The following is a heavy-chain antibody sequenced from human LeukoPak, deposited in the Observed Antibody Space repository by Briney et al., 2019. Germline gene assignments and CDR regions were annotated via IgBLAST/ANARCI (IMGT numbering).Heavy chain of an antibody. CDR3: ATYDFYYYYMDV. CDR1: GYTFTSYG. D-gene: IGHD3/OR15-3a*01. J-gene: IGHJ6*03. V-gene: IGHV1-18*01. CDR2: ISAYNGNT. Sequence: ASVKVSCKASGYTFTSYGISWVRQAPGQGLEWMGWISAYNGNTNYAQKLQGRVTMTTDTSTSTAYMELRSLRSDDTAVYYCATYDFYYYYMDVWGKGTTVTVSS.